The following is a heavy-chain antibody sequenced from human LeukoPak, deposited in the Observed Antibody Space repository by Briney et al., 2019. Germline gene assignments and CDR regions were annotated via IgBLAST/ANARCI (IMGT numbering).Heavy chain of an antibody. CDR3: TTNEYYYDSSGVNDY. V-gene: IGHV3-49*04. D-gene: IGHD3-22*01. CDR2: IRSTGYGGTT. CDR1: GFTFGDYA. J-gene: IGHJ4*02. Sequence: GRSLRLSCSASGFTFGDYAMTWVRQAPGKGLEWVGFIRSTGYGGTTEYAASVKGRFTISRDDSKSIAYLQMNSLKTEDTAVYYCTTNEYYYDSSGVNDYWGQGTLVTVSS.